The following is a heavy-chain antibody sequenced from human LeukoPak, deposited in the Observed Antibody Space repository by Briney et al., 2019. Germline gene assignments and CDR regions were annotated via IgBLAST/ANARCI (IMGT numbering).Heavy chain of an antibody. D-gene: IGHD5-18*01. CDR3: ARSSGYGYDY. V-gene: IGHV3-74*01. Sequence: GGSLRLSCEASGFIFSSSWMHWVRQAPGKGLVWVSRISSDGSSSSYADSVKGRFTISRDNAKNTLSLQMNSLRAEDTAVYYCARSSGYGYDYWGQGTLVTVSS. CDR1: GFIFSSSW. CDR2: ISSDGSSS. J-gene: IGHJ4*02.